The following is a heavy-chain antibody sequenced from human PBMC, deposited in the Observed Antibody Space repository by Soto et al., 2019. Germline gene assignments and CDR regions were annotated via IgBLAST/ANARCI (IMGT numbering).Heavy chain of an antibody. CDR1: GGTFSRYA. CDR2: IIPIFGTA. Sequence: QVPLVQSGAEVKKPGSSVKVSCKASGGTFSRYAISWVRQAPGQGLEWMGGIIPIFGTANYAQKFQGRVTITADKSTSTAYMELSSLISEDTAVYYCARAVGGYSYGPGNYWGQGTLVTVSS. V-gene: IGHV1-69*06. D-gene: IGHD5-18*01. CDR3: ARAVGGYSYGPGNY. J-gene: IGHJ4*02.